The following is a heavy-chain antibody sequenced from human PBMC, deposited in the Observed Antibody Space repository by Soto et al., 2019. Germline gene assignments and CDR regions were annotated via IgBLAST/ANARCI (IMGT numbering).Heavy chain of an antibody. J-gene: IGHJ4*02. D-gene: IGHD6-6*01. V-gene: IGHV1-8*01. CDR2: MNTNSGNT. CDR3: ARRRIAARQTHGFDY. CDR1: GYTFTSYD. Sequence: QVQLVQSGAEVKKPGASVKVSCKASGYTFTSYDINWVRQATGQGLEWMGWMNTNSGNTGYAQKFKGRVTMTRNTSISTAYMELSSLRSEDTAVYYCARRRIAARQTHGFDYWGQGTLVTVSS.